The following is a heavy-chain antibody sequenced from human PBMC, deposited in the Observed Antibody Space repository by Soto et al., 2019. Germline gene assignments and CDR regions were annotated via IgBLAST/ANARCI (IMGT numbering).Heavy chain of an antibody. J-gene: IGHJ4*02. D-gene: IGHD3-10*01. V-gene: IGHV3-23*01. CDR2: ISGSGSST. CDR3: AKGAGGSGPIRLDY. CDR1: GFTFSSSV. Sequence: EVQLLESGGGLVQPGGSLRLSCAASGFTFSSSVMNWVRQAPGRGLEWVSGISGSGSSTDYADSVRGRFTISRHNSKTTLYLQMSSLGAADTAVYYCAKGAGGSGPIRLDYWGQGTLVSVSS.